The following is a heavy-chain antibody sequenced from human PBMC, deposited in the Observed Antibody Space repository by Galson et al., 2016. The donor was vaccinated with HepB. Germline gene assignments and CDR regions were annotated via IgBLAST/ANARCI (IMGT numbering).Heavy chain of an antibody. J-gene: IGHJ4*02. CDR1: GFTFSNVW. D-gene: IGHD2-2*01. CDR2: IRSKTAGGTT. Sequence: SLRLSCAASGFTFSNVWMNWVRQAPGKGLEWVGRIRSKTAGGTTDYAAPVKGRFTVSRDDSKNTLFLQMCSLKTDDTAVYYCTTEVISMPFNSDYWGQGTLVTVSS. V-gene: IGHV3-15*01. CDR3: TTEVISMPFNSDY.